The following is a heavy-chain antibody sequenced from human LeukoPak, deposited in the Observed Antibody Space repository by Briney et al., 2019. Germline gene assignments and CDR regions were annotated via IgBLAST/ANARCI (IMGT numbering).Heavy chain of an antibody. CDR1: GFTVSNVR. J-gene: IGHJ4*02. V-gene: IGHV3-15*01. D-gene: IGHD5-12*01. CDR2: IKSQTDGATT. CDR3: TTHPVYSGSVGDY. Sequence: AGGPLRLSGAASGFTVSNVRMSWVRQAPGKGLEGVGRIKSQTDGATTDYAAPVKGRLTISRDDSTNTLYLQVDSLRTEDTAVYSCTTHPVYSGSVGDYWGQGTLVTVSS.